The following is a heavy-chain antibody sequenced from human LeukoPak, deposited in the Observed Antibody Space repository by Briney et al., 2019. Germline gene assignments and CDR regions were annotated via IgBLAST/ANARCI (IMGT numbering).Heavy chain of an antibody. V-gene: IGHV3-48*02. CDR2: ISGGSTTI. CDR1: GFTFSSYS. D-gene: IGHD1-26*01. CDR3: ARERASYSGSSYFDY. J-gene: IGHJ4*02. Sequence: GGSLRLSCVASGFTFSSYSINWVRQTPGKGLEWISYISGGSTTIYYADSVRGRFTISRDTAKNSLYLQMNSLRDEDTAVYYCARERASYSGSSYFDYWGQGTLVTVSS.